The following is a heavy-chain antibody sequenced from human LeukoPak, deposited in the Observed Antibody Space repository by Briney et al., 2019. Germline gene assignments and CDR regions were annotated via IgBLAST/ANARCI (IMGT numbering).Heavy chain of an antibody. Sequence: GGSLRLSCAASGFTFSSYWMSWVRQAPGKRLEWVANIKQDGSEKYYVDSMKGRFTISRDNAKNSLYLQMNSLRAEDTAVYYCARDAVLLWFGEPRAFDIWGQGTMVTVSS. CDR1: GFTFSSYW. J-gene: IGHJ3*02. CDR3: ARDAVLLWFGEPRAFDI. V-gene: IGHV3-7*03. CDR2: IKQDGSEK. D-gene: IGHD3-10*01.